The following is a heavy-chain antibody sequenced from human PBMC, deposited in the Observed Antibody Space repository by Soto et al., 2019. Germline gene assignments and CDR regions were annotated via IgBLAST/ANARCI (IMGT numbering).Heavy chain of an antibody. D-gene: IGHD6-19*01. V-gene: IGHV3-23*01. CDR1: GFTFSSYA. Sequence: PGGSLRLSCAASGFTFSSYAMSWVRQAPGKGLEWVSAISGSGGSTYYADYVKGRFTISRDNSKNTLYLQMNSLRAEDTAVYYCPKAYSSGWANWFDPWGQGTLVTVSS. CDR2: ISGSGGST. J-gene: IGHJ5*02. CDR3: PKAYSSGWANWFDP.